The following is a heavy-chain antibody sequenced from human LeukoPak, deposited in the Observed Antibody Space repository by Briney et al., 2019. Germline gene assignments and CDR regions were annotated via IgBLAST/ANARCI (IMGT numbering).Heavy chain of an antibody. Sequence: SETLSLTCSVACGSIINYYCRWIRQPPGKGLEWIGYIYYSGSTNYNPSLKSRVTISVDTSKNQFSLQLSSVTAADTAVYDCARRHSSGWPYYFDYWGQGTLVTVSS. J-gene: IGHJ4*02. V-gene: IGHV4-59*01. CDR1: CGSIINYY. CDR3: ARRHSSGWPYYFDY. CDR2: IYYSGST. D-gene: IGHD6-19*01.